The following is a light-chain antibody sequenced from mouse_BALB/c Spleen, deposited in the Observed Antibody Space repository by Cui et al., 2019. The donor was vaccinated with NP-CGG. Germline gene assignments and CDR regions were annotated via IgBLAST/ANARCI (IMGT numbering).Light chain of an antibody. CDR2: GTK. CDR1: TGAVTTTNY. V-gene: IGLV1*01. Sequence: QAIVTQESALTTSPGETVTLTCRSSTGAVTTTNYANWVQEKPDHLFTGLIGGTKNRVSGVPARFSGSLIGDKAALTIAGAQIEDEAIYCCALWYSNHWVFGGGTKLTVL. J-gene: IGLJ1*01. CDR3: ALWYSNHWV.